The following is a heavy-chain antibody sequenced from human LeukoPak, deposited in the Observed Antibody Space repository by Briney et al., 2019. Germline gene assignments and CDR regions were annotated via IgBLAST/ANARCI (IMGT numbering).Heavy chain of an antibody. CDR3: ARDTGALVTHFDY. V-gene: IGHV3-7*03. J-gene: IGHJ4*02. D-gene: IGHD5-18*01. CDR2: IKYDEVEK. CDR1: GFTFSNYW. Sequence: GGSLRLSCAASGFTFSNYWMRWVRQAPGKGLEWVANIKYDEVEKYHVDSVKGRFTISRDNAKKSLYLQMNSLRAEDTAVYYCARDTGALVTHFDYWGQGTLVTVSS.